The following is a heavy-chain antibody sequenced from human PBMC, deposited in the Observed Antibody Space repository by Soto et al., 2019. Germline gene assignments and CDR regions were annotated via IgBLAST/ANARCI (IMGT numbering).Heavy chain of an antibody. V-gene: IGHV3-33*01. CDR1: GFTFSSYG. D-gene: IGHD2-21*02. J-gene: IGHJ4*02. Sequence: QVQLVESGGGVVQPGRSLRLSCAASGFTFSSYGMHWVRQAPGKGLEWVAVIWYDGSNKYYADSGKGRFTISRDNSNNTLYLQMNSLRAEDTAVYYCARYAAIPQYYFDYWGQGTLVTVSS. CDR3: ARYAAIPQYYFDY. CDR2: IWYDGSNK.